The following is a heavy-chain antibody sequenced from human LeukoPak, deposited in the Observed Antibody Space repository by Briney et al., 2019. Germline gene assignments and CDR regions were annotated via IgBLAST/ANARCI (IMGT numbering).Heavy chain of an antibody. V-gene: IGHV4-34*01. D-gene: IGHD3-10*01. CDR3: ARGLYYYGSGTYYFDY. CDR2: INHSGST. Sequence: SETLSLTCAVYGGSFSGYYWSWIRQPPGKGLEWIGEINHSGSTNYNPSLKSRVTISVDTSKNQFSLKLSSVTAADTAVYYCARGLYYYGSGTYYFDYWGQGTLVTVSS. J-gene: IGHJ4*02. CDR1: GGSFSGYY.